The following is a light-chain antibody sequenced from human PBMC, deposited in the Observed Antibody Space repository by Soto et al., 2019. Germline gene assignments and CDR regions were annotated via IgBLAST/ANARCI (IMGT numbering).Light chain of an antibody. Sequence: DIQMTQSPSSLTASVGDRVTITCQTSQNISKFLIWYQQSPGKAPNLLIYDASNLEAGVPSRFSGRGSGTHFTLTISSLQPEDIGRYFCQQYDDLPYTFGQGTRLQIK. CDR2: DAS. CDR1: QNISKF. J-gene: IGKJ2*01. V-gene: IGKV1-33*01. CDR3: QQYDDLPYT.